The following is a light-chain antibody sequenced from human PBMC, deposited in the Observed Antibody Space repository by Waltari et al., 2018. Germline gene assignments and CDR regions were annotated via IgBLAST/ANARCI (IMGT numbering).Light chain of an antibody. J-gene: IGLJ2*01. CDR2: DDT. CDR1: NLGDKF. V-gene: IGLV3-1*01. Sequence: SYELTQPPSVSVSPGQTASITCSGDNLGDKFACWYQQKPGQSPVLVIYDDTKRPSGIPERFSGSNSGNTATLTISGTQAMDEADYYCQAWDSRTVVFGGGTKLTVL. CDR3: QAWDSRTVV.